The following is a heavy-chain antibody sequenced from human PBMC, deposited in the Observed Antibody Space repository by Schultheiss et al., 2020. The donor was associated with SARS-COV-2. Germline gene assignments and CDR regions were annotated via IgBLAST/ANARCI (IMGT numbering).Heavy chain of an antibody. D-gene: IGHD6-19*01. CDR3: TTDRGSGWYGYFFDY. V-gene: IGHV3-48*01. CDR1: GFTLSSYS. CDR2: ISSSGSTI. J-gene: IGHJ4*02. Sequence: GGSLRLSCAASGFTLSSYSMNWVRQAPGKGLEWVSSISSSGSTIYYADSVKGRVTISRDNSKNTLYLQMNSLKTEDTAVYYCTTDRGSGWYGYFFDYWGQGTLVTVSS.